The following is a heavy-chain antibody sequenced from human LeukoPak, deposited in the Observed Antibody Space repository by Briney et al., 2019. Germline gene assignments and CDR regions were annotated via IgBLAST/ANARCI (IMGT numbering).Heavy chain of an antibody. D-gene: IGHD6-19*01. CDR1: GGSISSDY. J-gene: IGHJ4*02. CDR2: ISYGGST. Sequence: SEALSLTCTVSGGSISSDYWSWIRQPPGKGLEWIGYISYGGSTSYNPSLQSRVTISVDTSKNQFSLEVSSVTAAETAVYYCARRVTSSGWYRDDCWGQGTLVTVSS. CDR3: ARRVTSSGWYRDDC. V-gene: IGHV4-59*08.